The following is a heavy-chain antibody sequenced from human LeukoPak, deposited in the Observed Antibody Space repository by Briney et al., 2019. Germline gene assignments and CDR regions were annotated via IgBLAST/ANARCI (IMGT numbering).Heavy chain of an antibody. CDR1: GFSFSNAW. D-gene: IGHD1-26*01. CDR3: TRGRRATHDY. Sequence: PGGSLRLSCAASGFSFSNAWMSWVRQSPGKGLEWVGRIKSKTDGGTTDYAAPVKGRFTISRDDSKNTLYLQMNSLKTEDTAVYYCTRGRRATHDYWGQGTLVTVSS. CDR2: IKSKTDGGTT. V-gene: IGHV3-15*01. J-gene: IGHJ4*02.